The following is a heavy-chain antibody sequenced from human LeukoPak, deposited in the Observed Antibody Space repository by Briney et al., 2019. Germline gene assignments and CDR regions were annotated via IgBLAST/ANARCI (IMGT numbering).Heavy chain of an antibody. V-gene: IGHV3-9*03. J-gene: IGHJ4*02. Sequence: GGSLRLSCAASGFTFDDYAMHWVRQAPGKGLKWVSGISWNSGSIGYADSVKGRFTISRDNAKNSLYLQMNSLRAEDMALYYCAKEDSGYLDDWGQGTLVTVSS. CDR1: GFTFDDYA. CDR2: ISWNSGSI. CDR3: AKEDSGYLDD. D-gene: IGHD1-26*01.